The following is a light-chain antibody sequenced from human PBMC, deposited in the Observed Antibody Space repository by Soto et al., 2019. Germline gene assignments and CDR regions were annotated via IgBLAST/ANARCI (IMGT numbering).Light chain of an antibody. Sequence: EIVLTQAPATLSLSPGERDTLSCRASQSVSSYLAWYQQKPGQPPRLLIYDASNRATGIPARFSGSGSGTDFTLTISSLETEDFAVYYCQQRSNWPLVTFGPGTSVDVK. CDR2: DAS. CDR3: QQRSNWPLVT. J-gene: IGKJ3*01. V-gene: IGKV3-11*01. CDR1: QSVSSY.